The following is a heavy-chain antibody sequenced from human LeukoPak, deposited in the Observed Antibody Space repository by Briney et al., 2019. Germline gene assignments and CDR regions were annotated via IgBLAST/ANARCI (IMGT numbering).Heavy chain of an antibody. CDR3: ARNPGSYSGFSYYHYMDV. J-gene: IGHJ6*03. D-gene: IGHD3-10*01. CDR1: GFTFSDYY. CDR2: IYSGGST. V-gene: IGHV3-66*01. Sequence: GGSLRLSCAASGFTFSDYYMSWIRQVPGKGLEWVSVIYSGGSTYYADSVKGRFTISRDNSKNTLYLQMNSLRAEDTAVYYCARNPGSYSGFSYYHYMDVWGKGTTVTISS.